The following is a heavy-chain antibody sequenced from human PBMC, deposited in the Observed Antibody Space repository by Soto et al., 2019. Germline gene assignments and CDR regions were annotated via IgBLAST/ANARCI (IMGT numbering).Heavy chain of an antibody. V-gene: IGHV4-61*08. CDR2: IYYSGST. CDR1: GGSISSGGYY. D-gene: IGHD5-18*01. J-gene: IGHJ6*03. Sequence: PSETLSLTCTVSGGSISSGGYYWSWIRQHPGKGLEWIGYIYYSGSTNYNPSLKSRVTISVDTSKNQFSLKLSSVTAADTAVYYCARRGYSYGRDYYYMDVWGKGTTVTVSS. CDR3: ARRGYSYGRDYYYMDV.